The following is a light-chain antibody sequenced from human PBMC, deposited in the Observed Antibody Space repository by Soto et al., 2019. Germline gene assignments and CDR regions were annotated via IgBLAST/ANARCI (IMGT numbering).Light chain of an antibody. CDR2: VNIDGSH. CDR3: QTWGTVWGTVV. J-gene: IGLJ2*01. Sequence: QPVLTQSPSASASPGASVNLTCTLSSGQITYAIAWHQQQPEKGPRHLMKVNIDGSHTRGDGIPDRFSGSSSGAERVLTIASLQSEDEADSYCQTWGTVWGTVVFGGGTQLTVL. V-gene: IGLV4-69*01. CDR1: SGQITYA.